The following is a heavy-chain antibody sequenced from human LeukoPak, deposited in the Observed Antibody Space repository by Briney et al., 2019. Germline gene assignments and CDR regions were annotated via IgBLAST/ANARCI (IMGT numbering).Heavy chain of an antibody. CDR3: ARDGAVTYYDFWSGSSNWFDP. CDR2: ISAYNGNT. Sequence: ASVKVSCKASGYTFTSYGISWVRQAPGQGLEWMGWISAYNGNTNYAQKLQGRVTMTTDTSTSTAYMELRSLRSDDTAVYYCARDGAVTYYDFWSGSSNWFDPWGQGTLVTVSS. J-gene: IGHJ5*02. V-gene: IGHV1-18*01. D-gene: IGHD3-3*01. CDR1: GYTFTSYG.